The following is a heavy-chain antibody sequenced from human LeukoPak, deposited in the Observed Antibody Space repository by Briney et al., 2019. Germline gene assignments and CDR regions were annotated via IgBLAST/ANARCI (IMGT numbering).Heavy chain of an antibody. V-gene: IGHV3-21*01. D-gene: IGHD5-18*01. CDR3: ARARGYSYGYSPFDAFDI. Sequence: GGSLRLSCAASGFTFSSYSMNWVRQAPGKGLEWVSSMSSSSSYIYYADSVKGRFTISRGNAKNSLYLQMNSLRAEDTAVYYCARARGYSYGYSPFDAFDIWGQGTMVTVSS. CDR1: GFTFSSYS. J-gene: IGHJ3*02. CDR2: MSSSSSYI.